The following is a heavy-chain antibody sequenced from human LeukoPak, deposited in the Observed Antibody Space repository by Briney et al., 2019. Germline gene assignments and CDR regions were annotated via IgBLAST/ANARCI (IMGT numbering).Heavy chain of an antibody. J-gene: IGHJ4*02. CDR3: ARSAGVIEFDY. Sequence: GGSLRLSCAASGFTVSSNYMSWVRQAPGKGLEWVSVIYSGGSTYYADSVKGRFTISRDNSKNTLYLQMNSLRAEDTAVYYCARSAGVIEFDYWGQGTLVTVSS. D-gene: IGHD2-21*01. CDR2: IYSGGST. V-gene: IGHV3-66*01. CDR1: GFTVSSNY.